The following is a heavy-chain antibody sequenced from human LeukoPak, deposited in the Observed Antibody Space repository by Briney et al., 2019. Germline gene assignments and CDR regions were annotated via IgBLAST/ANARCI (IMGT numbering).Heavy chain of an antibody. CDR3: AREGKDQQSHYYYGMDV. J-gene: IGHJ6*02. D-gene: IGHD2-2*01. Sequence: GGSLRLSCAASGFTVSSNYMSWVRQAPGKGLEWVSVIYSGGSTYYADSVKGRFTISRDNSKNTLYLQMNSLRAEDTAVYYCAREGKDQQSHYYYGMDVWGQGTTVTVSS. V-gene: IGHV3-53*01. CDR1: GFTVSSNY. CDR2: IYSGGST.